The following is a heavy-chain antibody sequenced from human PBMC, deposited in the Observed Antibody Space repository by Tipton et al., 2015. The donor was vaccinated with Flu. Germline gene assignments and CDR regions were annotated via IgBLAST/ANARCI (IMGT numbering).Heavy chain of an antibody. CDR3: AKDLHGDYADYFDS. D-gene: IGHD4-17*01. Sequence: AASGFTFSSYAMSWVRQAPGKGLEWVSAINGGGGSTYYADSVKGRFTISRDNSKNTLFLQMNSLRAEDTAVYYCAKDLHGDYADYFDSWGQGTLVTVSS. J-gene: IGHJ4*02. CDR1: GFTFSSYA. V-gene: IGHV3-23*01. CDR2: INGGGGST.